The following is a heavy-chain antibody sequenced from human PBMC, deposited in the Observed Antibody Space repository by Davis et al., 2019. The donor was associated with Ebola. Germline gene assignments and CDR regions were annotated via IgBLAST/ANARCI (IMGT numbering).Heavy chain of an antibody. CDR2: INHSGST. D-gene: IGHD5-12*01. V-gene: IGHV4-34*01. Sequence: PSETLSLTCAVYGGSFSGYYWSWIRQPPGKGLEWIGEINHSGSTNYNPSLKSRVTISVDTSKNQFSLKLSSVTAADTAVYYCARHVVATMYWFDPWGQGTLVTVSS. CDR3: ARHVVATMYWFDP. J-gene: IGHJ5*02. CDR1: GGSFSGYY.